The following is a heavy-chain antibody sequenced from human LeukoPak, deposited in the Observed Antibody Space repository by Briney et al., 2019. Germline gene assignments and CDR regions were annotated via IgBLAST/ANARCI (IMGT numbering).Heavy chain of an antibody. J-gene: IGHJ4*02. CDR1: GASFTGYY. CDR2: INHSGST. V-gene: IGHV4-34*01. Sequence: SETLSLTCAVYGASFTGYYWSWIRQPPGKGLEWIGEINHSGSTNYNPSLKSRVTISVDTSKNQFSLKLRSVTAADTAVYYCARGLIKGIAVAGTGWGQGTLVTVSS. CDR3: ARGLIKGIAVAGTG. D-gene: IGHD6-19*01.